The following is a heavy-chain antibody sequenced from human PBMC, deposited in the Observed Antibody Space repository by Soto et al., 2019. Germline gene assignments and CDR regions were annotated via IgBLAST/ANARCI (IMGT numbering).Heavy chain of an antibody. CDR1: GGSFSGYY. CDR3: ARGLNIVVVPAAFDP. V-gene: IGHV4-34*01. D-gene: IGHD2-2*01. Sequence: QVQLQQWGAGLLKPSETLSLTCAVYGGSFSGYYWSWIRQPPGKGLQWIGEINHSGSTNYNPSLKSRVTISVDTSTNQFSLKLSSVTAADTAVYYCARGLNIVVVPAAFDPWGQGTLVTVSS. CDR2: INHSGST. J-gene: IGHJ5*02.